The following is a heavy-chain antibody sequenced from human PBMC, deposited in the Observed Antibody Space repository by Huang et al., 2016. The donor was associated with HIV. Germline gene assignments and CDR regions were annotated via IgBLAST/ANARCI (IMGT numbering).Heavy chain of an antibody. CDR3: ARIWEDCSGGRCYFNWFDP. CDR2: IFSNDEK. D-gene: IGHD2-15*01. CDR1: GFSLRNGRMG. Sequence: QVTLKESGPGLVKPTETLTLTCTVSGFSLRNGRMGVSWIRQPPGKALEWRSHIFSNDEKSYSTPLKSRLIISKDTSKGQVVLTMTNMDPVDTATYYCARIWEDCSGGRCYFNWFDPWGQGTLVTVSS. J-gene: IGHJ5*02. V-gene: IGHV2-26*01.